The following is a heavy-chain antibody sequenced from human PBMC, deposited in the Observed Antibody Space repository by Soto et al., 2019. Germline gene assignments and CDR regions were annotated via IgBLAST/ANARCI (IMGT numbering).Heavy chain of an antibody. CDR1: GGSISSSSYY. D-gene: IGHD3-10*01. CDR3: AIGLLGETYGSCVYYFYYGMDV. V-gene: IGHV4-39*01. Sequence: SETLSLTCTVSGGSISSSSYYWGCIRQPPGKGLEWIGSIYYSGSTYYNPSLKRRVTISVDTSKNQFSLKLSSVTAADTAVSYCAIGLLGETYGSCVYYFYYGMDVWGQGTTVTVSS. J-gene: IGHJ6*02. CDR2: IYYSGST.